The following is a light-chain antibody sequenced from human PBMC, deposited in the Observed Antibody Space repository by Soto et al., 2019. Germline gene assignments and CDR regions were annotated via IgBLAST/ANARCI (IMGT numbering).Light chain of an antibody. V-gene: IGKV3-15*01. Sequence: EIVRTQAQATLSVAPGDRVTLSCRASQSVRSNSAWYQQKPGQAPRLLIYGASLRATGIPARFSGSGYGTEFTLTISSLQSEDFAVYYCHQYNTWPLTFGGGTKVEIK. CDR1: QSVRSN. J-gene: IGKJ4*01. CDR3: HQYNTWPLT. CDR2: GAS.